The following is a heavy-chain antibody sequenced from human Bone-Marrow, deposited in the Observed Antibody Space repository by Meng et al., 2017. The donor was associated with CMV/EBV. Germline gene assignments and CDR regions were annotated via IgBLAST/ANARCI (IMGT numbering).Heavy chain of an antibody. CDR3: AKVGLTAYSPDAFDI. CDR1: GFTFSSHE. V-gene: IGHV3-48*03. CDR2: IDSSGGTV. D-gene: IGHD3-9*01. Sequence: GESLKISLAASGFTFSSHEMIWVRQAPGMGLEWVSYIDSSGGTVSYADSVRGRFTVSRDNAKNSLYLHMNSLRGEDTAAYYCAKVGLTAYSPDAFDIWGQGTMVTV. J-gene: IGHJ3*02.